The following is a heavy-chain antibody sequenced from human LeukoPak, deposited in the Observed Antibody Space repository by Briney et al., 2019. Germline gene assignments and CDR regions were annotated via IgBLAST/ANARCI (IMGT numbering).Heavy chain of an antibody. J-gene: IGHJ4*02. D-gene: IGHD3-10*01. CDR2: ISAYNGNA. CDR3: ARTPKRFGELYQPGDS. V-gene: IGHV1-18*03. CDR1: GYTFTNYG. Sequence: ASVKVSCKASGYTFTNYGITWVRQVPGKGLEWLGWISAYNGNANYAQRFQDRVTLTSDTSTSTAYMELRSLRSDDMAIYYCARTPKRFGELYQPGDSWGQGTPLTVSS.